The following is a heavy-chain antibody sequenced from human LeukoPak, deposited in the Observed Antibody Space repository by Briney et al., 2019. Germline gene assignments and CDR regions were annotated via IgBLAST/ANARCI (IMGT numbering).Heavy chain of an antibody. CDR3: AKVGQNYDILTYYFDY. Sequence: PGGSLRLSCAASGFTFSSYGMHWVRQAPGKGLEWVAVISYDGSNKYYADSVKGRFTISRDNSKNTLYLQMNSLRVEDTAVYYCAKVGQNYDILTYYFDYWGQGTLVTVSS. V-gene: IGHV3-30*18. D-gene: IGHD3-9*01. CDR1: GFTFSSYG. J-gene: IGHJ4*02. CDR2: ISYDGSNK.